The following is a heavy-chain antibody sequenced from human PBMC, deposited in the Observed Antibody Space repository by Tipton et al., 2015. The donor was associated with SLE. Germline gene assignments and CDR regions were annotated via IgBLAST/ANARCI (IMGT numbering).Heavy chain of an antibody. J-gene: IGHJ6*02. D-gene: IGHD3-16*02. CDR1: GFTFSSYW. CDR3: GRDRGYTMDV. V-gene: IGHV3-74*03. Sequence: SLRLSCAASGFTFSSYWLHWVRQAPGKGLVWVSHINGDGSSTTYADSVKGRFTISRDNAKNTLYLQMNGLRVEDTAVYYCGRDRGYTMDVWGQGTTVTVSS. CDR2: INGDGSST.